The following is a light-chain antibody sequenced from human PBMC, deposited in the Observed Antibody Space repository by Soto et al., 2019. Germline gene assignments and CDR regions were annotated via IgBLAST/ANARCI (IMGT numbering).Light chain of an antibody. V-gene: IGKV3-15*01. CDR3: QQYNDWPLT. CDR1: QRISSN. CDR2: GAS. J-gene: IGKJ1*01. Sequence: VMTQSPATLSVSAGERATLSGSASQRISSNLAWYQQRPGQAPRLLIYGASTRAPGIPARFSGSGSETEFTLTISSLQSEDFALYYCQQYNDWPLTFGQGTKVDIK.